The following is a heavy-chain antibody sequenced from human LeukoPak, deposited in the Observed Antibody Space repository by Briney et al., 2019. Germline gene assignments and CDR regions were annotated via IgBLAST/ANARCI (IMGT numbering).Heavy chain of an antibody. Sequence: SETLSLTCTVSGGSISSYYWSWIRQPPGKGLDWIGYIYYSGSTNYNPSLKSRVTISVDTSKNQFSLKLSSVTAADTAVYYCAREGDGYNIDYWGQGTLVTVSS. CDR2: IYYSGST. V-gene: IGHV4-59*01. CDR1: GGSISSYY. CDR3: AREGDGYNIDY. J-gene: IGHJ4*02. D-gene: IGHD5-24*01.